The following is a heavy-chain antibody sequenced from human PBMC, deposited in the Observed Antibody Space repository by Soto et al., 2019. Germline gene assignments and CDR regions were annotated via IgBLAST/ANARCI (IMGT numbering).Heavy chain of an antibody. J-gene: IGHJ5*02. CDR1: GYSISSGSS. Sequence: SETLSLTCAVSGYSISSGSSWGWLRQPPGKGLGWFGIIYHGGSTYYNPSLNSRVTLSIDMTNNHVSLILNSVTAADTVVYYCARVGPWVPYYYDSSPYTFENWFDPWGQGTLVTVSS. V-gene: IGHV4-38-2*01. D-gene: IGHD3-22*01. CDR2: IYHGGST. CDR3: ARVGPWVPYYYDSSPYTFENWFDP.